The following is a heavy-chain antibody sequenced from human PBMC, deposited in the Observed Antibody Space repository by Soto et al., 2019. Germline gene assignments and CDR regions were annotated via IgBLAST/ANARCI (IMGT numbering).Heavy chain of an antibody. Sequence: PGGSLRLSCAASGFTFSSYAMGWVRQAPGKGLEWVSSISGNGGSKYYADSVKGRFTISRDNSKNTLYLQMNSLRAEDTAIYYCAKEGGSGGYFDYWGQGALVTVSS. CDR2: ISGNGGSK. D-gene: IGHD3-10*01. CDR1: GFTFSSYA. CDR3: AKEGGSGGYFDY. V-gene: IGHV3-23*01. J-gene: IGHJ4*02.